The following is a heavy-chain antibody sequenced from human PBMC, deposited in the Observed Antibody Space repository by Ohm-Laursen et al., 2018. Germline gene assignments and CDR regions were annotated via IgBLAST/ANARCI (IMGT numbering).Heavy chain of an antibody. CDR2: MNPNSGNT. D-gene: IGHD3-22*01. V-gene: IGHV1-8*02. CDR1: GYTFTTYD. J-gene: IGHJ4*02. CDR3: ARGGDDSSGLYYFDY. Sequence: ASVKVSCKASGYTFTTYDINWVRQAAGQGLEWMGWMNPNSGNTGYAQKFQGRVTMTRDTSTSTVYMELSSLRSEDTAVYYCARGGDDSSGLYYFDYWGQGTLVTVSS.